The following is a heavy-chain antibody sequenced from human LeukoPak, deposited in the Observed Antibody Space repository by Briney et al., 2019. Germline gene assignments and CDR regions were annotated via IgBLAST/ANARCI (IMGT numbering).Heavy chain of an antibody. Sequence: GGSLRLSCAASGFTFSNYAMNWVRQAPGKGLEWVGRIKSKAHGGTIDYAAPVEGRFTIPRDDSKNTLYLQMNSLKSEDTAVYYCATEYYGMDDWGQGTTVTVSS. CDR2: IKSKAHGGTI. V-gene: IGHV3-15*01. CDR1: GFTFSNYA. CDR3: ATEYYGMDD. J-gene: IGHJ6*02.